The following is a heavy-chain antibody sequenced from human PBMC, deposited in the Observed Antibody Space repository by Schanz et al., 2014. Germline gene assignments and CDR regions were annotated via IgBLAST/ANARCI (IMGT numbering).Heavy chain of an antibody. V-gene: IGHV1-46*03. CDR1: GYTFTNFF. CDR3: ARGSPENMIRGELDY. CDR2: INPIGGST. Sequence: QVHLVQSGAEVHKPGASLKISCKASGYTFTNFFLNWVRQAPGQGLEWMGIINPIGGSTTYAQKFRGAVTLTTDTSTDTAYLELTSLRSEDTAVYYCARGSPENMIRGELDYWGQGTLVTVSS. D-gene: IGHD3-10*01. J-gene: IGHJ4*02.